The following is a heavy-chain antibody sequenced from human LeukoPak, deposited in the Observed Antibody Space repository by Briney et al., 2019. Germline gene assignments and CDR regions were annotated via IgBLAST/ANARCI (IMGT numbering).Heavy chain of an antibody. D-gene: IGHD3-10*01. Sequence: GGSLRLSCAASGFTFSNYWMAWVRQAPGKGLEWVAVISYDGSNKYYADSVKGRFAISRDNSKNTLYLQMNSLRAEDTAVYYCAKEVYYYGSGSYPSGMDVWGQGTTVTVSS. CDR2: ISYDGSNK. J-gene: IGHJ6*02. CDR3: AKEVYYYGSGSYPSGMDV. V-gene: IGHV3-30*18. CDR1: GFTFSNYW.